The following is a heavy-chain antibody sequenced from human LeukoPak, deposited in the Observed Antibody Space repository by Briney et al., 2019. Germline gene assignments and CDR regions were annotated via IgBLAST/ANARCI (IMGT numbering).Heavy chain of an antibody. Sequence: SETLSLTCTVSGGSISSSSYYWGWIRQPPGKGLEWIGSIYYSGSTYYSPSLKSRVTISVDTSKNQFSLKLSSVTAADTAVYYCAVLPPYVTLYYYYYMDVWGKGTTVTVSS. CDR1: GGSISSSSYY. V-gene: IGHV4-39*01. D-gene: IGHD2-21*02. CDR3: AVLPPYVTLYYYYYMDV. J-gene: IGHJ6*03. CDR2: IYYSGST.